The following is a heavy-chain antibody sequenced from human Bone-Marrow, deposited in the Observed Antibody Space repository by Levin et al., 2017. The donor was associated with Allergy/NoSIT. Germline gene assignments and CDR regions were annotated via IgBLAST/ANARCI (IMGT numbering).Heavy chain of an antibody. Sequence: PGGSLRLSCTASGFTFSRYEMNWVRQAPGKGLDWISYISSGATTLYYADSVKGRFTISRDNAQNLLFLQLTSLRAEDTAVYYCARSGFCNSDSCRSAVDLWGQGTLVTVSS. CDR1: GFTFSRYE. CDR3: ARSGFCNSDSCRSAVDL. V-gene: IGHV3-48*03. D-gene: IGHD2/OR15-2a*01. J-gene: IGHJ5*02. CDR2: ISSGATTL.